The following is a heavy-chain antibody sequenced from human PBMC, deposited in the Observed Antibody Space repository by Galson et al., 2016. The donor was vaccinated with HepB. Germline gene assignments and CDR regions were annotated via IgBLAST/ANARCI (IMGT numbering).Heavy chain of an antibody. CDR2: TYYRSDWRS. CDR1: GDSVFNTNAG. Sequence: CAISGDSVFNTNAGWNWVRQSPSRGLKRLGRTYYRSDWRSDYADSVKGRITINPDTSKNHFSLHLNSVTPEDTAVYYCARSYLLGRGFGSWGQGTLVTVSS. D-gene: IGHD3-10*01. J-gene: IGHJ4*02. CDR3: ARSYLLGRGFGS. V-gene: IGHV6-1*01.